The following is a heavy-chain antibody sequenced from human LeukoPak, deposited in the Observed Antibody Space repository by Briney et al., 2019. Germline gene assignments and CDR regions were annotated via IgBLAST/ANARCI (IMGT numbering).Heavy chain of an antibody. V-gene: IGHV3-53*01. D-gene: IGHD3-22*01. J-gene: IGHJ4*02. CDR1: GFAVKSSY. CDR3: AKGDDSSGYYSY. Sequence: QPGGSLRLSCAASGFAVKSSYMNWVRQAPGKGLEWVSVLYAGGESYYADSVLGRFTISRDNSRNTLYLQMNSLRAEDTAVYYCAKGDDSSGYYSYWGQGTLVTVSS. CDR2: LYAGGES.